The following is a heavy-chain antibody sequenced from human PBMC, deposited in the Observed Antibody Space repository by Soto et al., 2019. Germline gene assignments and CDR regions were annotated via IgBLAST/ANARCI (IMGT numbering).Heavy chain of an antibody. CDR3: ARNTSVSNSPRSRYVIDD. D-gene: IGHD3-9*01. CDR2: VYYSGTT. J-gene: IGHJ4*02. Sequence: TGSVSGCSLLNKSYYWSWIRQPPGTRLEWIGYVYYSGTTNYNPSLKSRVTISVDLSKNQFSLRLSSVTTADTALYYCARNTSVSNSPRSRYVIDDWRTRHLVTAFS. V-gene: IGHV4-61*01. CDR1: GCSLLNKSYY.